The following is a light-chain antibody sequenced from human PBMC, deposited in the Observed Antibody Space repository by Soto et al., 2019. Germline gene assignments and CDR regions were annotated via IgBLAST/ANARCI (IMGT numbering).Light chain of an antibody. CDR1: QSISRW. CDR3: QQYNSYPWT. V-gene: IGKV1-5*01. CDR2: EAS. Sequence: DIQMTQSPPTLSASVGDSVTISCRASQSISRWVAWYQQKPGNAPKVVMYEASTLEGGVPTRFSGSGYGTEFTLTISDLQPDDLATYYCQQYNSYPWTFGQGTKVEI. J-gene: IGKJ1*01.